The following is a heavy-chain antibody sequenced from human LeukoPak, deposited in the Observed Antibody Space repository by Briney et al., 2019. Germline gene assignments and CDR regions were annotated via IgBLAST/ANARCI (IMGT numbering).Heavy chain of an antibody. V-gene: IGHV3-48*02. J-gene: IGHJ4*02. D-gene: IGHD1-26*01. CDR2: ISSSSSTI. Sequence: PGGSLRLSCAASGFTFSSYSMNWVRQPPGKGLEWVSYISSSSSTIYYAASVKGRFTISRDNAKNSLYLQMNSLRDEDTAVYYCAREYSGGFCDVIDYWGQGTLVTVSS. CDR3: AREYSGGFCDVIDY. CDR1: GFTFSSYS.